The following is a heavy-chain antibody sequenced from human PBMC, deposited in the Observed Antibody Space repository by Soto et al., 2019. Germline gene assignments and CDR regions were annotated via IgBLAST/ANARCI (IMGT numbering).Heavy chain of an antibody. CDR3: AAGSSNTYYYFDY. Sequence: GGSLRLSCAASGFTFSVHSMNWVRQAPGKGLEWVSSISSTSTYIYYADSVKGRLTISRDNARNLLYLQMNSLRAEDTAVYYCAAGSSNTYYYFDYWGQGTPVTVSS. J-gene: IGHJ4*02. CDR1: GFTFSVHS. V-gene: IGHV3-21*06. D-gene: IGHD2-2*01. CDR2: ISSTSTYI.